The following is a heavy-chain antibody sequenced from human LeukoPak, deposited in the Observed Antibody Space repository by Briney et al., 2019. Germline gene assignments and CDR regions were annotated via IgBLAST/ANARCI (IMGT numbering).Heavy chain of an antibody. D-gene: IGHD3-16*01. J-gene: IGHJ4*02. CDR2: FDPEYGEK. CDR3: ATGIMIPAGFDY. CDR1: GDTLSQLT. V-gene: IGHV1-24*01. Sequence: ASVKVSCKISGDTLSQLTIHWVRQAPGEGLEKMGRFDPEYGEKVFAQTFQGRVTMTGDTSTNTASMELSSLRSEDTAVYYCATGIMIPAGFDYWGQGTLVTVSS.